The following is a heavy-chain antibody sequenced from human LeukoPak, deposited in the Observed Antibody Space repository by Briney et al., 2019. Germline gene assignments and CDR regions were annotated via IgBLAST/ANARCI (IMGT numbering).Heavy chain of an antibody. V-gene: IGHV4-4*09. CDR2: IYTSGST. D-gene: IGHD2-2*01. CDR1: GVSISSYY. CDR3: ARRRVVPAAIMYYYYYMDV. Sequence: SETLSLTCTVSGVSISSYYWSWIRQPPGKGLEWIGYIYTSGSTNYNPSLKSRVTISVDTSKNQFSLKLSSVTAADTAVYYCARRRVVPAAIMYYYYYMDVWGKGTTVTVSS. J-gene: IGHJ6*03.